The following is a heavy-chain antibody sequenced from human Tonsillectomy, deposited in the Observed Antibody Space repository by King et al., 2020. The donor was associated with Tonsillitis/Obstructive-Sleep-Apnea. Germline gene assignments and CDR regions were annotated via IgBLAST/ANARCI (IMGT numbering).Heavy chain of an antibody. V-gene: IGHV4-59*01. CDR3: ARGSYDSSGLNWFDP. J-gene: IGHJ5*02. D-gene: IGHD3-22*01. CDR2: IYYSGGT. Sequence: QLQESGPGLVKPSETLSLTCTVSGGSISRYYWSWIRQPPGKGLEWIGYIYYSGGTNYNPSLKIRVIISVDTSKNQFSLKLSSVTAADTAVYYCARGSYDSSGLNWFDPWGQGTLVTVSS. CDR1: GGSISRYY.